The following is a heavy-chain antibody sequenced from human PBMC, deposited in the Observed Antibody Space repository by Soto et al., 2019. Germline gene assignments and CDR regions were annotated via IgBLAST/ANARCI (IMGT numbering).Heavy chain of an antibody. CDR3: VKERMEQYQVLPFFEY. D-gene: IGHD2-2*01. J-gene: IGHJ4*02. V-gene: IGHV3-30*18. CDR2: ISYDGSNK. CDR1: GFTFSSYG. Sequence: GGSLRLSCAASGFTFSSYGMHWVRQAPGKGLEWVAVISYDGSNKYYADSVKGRFTISRDNSKNTLYLQINSLKAEDTAIYYCVKERMEQYQVLPFFEYWGQGTQVTVS.